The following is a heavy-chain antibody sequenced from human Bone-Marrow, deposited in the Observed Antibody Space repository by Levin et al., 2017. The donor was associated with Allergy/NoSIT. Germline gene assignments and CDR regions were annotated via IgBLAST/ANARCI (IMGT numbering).Heavy chain of an antibody. V-gene: IGHV1-3*01. J-gene: IGHJ4*02. D-gene: IGHD6-19*01. CDR2: INAGNGNT. Sequence: GESLKISCKASGYTFTSYAMHWVRQAPGQRLEWMGWINAGNGNTKYSQKFQGRVTITRDTSASTAYMELSSLRSEDTAVYYCARLNENSGWFRYFDYWGQGTLVTVSS. CDR3: ARLNENSGWFRYFDY. CDR1: GYTFTSYA.